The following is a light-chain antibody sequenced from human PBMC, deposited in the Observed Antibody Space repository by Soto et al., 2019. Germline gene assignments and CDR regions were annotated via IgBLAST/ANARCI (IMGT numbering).Light chain of an antibody. CDR3: PQYNNWPRIT. J-gene: IGKJ5*01. Sequence: DIVMTQSPDSLAVSLGERATINCKSSQSVLYSSNNKNYLAWYQQKPGQPPKLLIYWASTRESGVPDRFSGSGSGTEFTLTISSLQSEDFAVYYCPQYNNWPRITFVQGTRLEI. CDR2: WAS. V-gene: IGKV4-1*01. CDR1: QSVLYSSNNKNY.